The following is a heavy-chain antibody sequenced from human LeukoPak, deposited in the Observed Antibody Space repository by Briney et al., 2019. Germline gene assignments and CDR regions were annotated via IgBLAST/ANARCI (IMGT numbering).Heavy chain of an antibody. CDR3: AREGCTNGVCYTSWFDP. J-gene: IGHJ5*02. Sequence: SVKVSCKASGGTFSSYAISWVRQAPGQGLEWMGRIIPILGIANYAQKFQGRVTITADKSTSTAYMELSSLRSEDTAVYYCAREGCTNGVCYTSWFDPWGQGTLVTVSS. D-gene: IGHD2-8*01. V-gene: IGHV1-69*04. CDR1: GGTFSSYA. CDR2: IIPILGIA.